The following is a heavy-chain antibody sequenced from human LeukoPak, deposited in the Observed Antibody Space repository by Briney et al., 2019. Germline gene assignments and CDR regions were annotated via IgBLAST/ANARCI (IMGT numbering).Heavy chain of an antibody. J-gene: IGHJ4*02. D-gene: IGHD3-3*01. CDR2: INPSGGST. CDR3: AKAAREAPGVVIGYFDY. Sequence: ASVKVPCKASGYTFTSYYMHWVRQAPGQGLEWMGIINPSGGSTSYAQKFQGRVTMTRDTSTSTVYMELSSLRSEDTAVYYCAKAAREAPGVVIGYFDYWGQGTLVTVSS. V-gene: IGHV1-46*01. CDR1: GYTFTSYY.